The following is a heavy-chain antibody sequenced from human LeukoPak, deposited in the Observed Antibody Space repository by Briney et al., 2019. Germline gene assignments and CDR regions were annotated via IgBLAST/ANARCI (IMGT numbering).Heavy chain of an antibody. CDR2: INPNSGGT. J-gene: IGHJ4*02. Sequence: ASVTVSCKASGYTFTGYYMHWVRQAPGQGLEWMGWINPNSGGTNYAQKFQGRVTMTRDTSISTAYMELSRLRSDDTAVYYCARDYYGSGSSPDYWGQGTLVTVSS. D-gene: IGHD3-10*01. V-gene: IGHV1-2*02. CDR1: GYTFTGYY. CDR3: ARDYYGSGSSPDY.